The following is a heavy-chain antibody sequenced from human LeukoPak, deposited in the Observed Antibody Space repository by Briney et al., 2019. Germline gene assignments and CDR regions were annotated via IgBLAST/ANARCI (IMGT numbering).Heavy chain of an antibody. J-gene: IGHJ4*02. D-gene: IGHD3-10*01. CDR2: ISNSGSSM. V-gene: IGHV3-11*01. CDR1: GFTFSDFY. CDR3: ARARGSYSFDC. Sequence: GGSLRLSCAASGFTFSDFYMGWIRQAPGKGLGWVSYISNSGSSMYYTDSVKGRFTISRDNAKQSLYLQINSLRAEDTALYYCARARGSYSFDCWGQGTLVTVSP.